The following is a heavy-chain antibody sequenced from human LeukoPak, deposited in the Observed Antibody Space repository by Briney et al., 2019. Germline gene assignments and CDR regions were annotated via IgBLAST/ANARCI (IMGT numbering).Heavy chain of an antibody. CDR2: ISSSSSYI. Sequence: GGSLRLSCAASGFTFSSYGMSWVRQAPGKGLEWVSSISSSSSYIYYADSLTGRFTISRDNAKNSLYLQMNSLRAEDTAMYYCARRATTERGHSYGLDFWGQGTLVTVSS. V-gene: IGHV3-21*01. CDR1: GFTFSSYG. J-gene: IGHJ4*02. CDR3: ARRATTERGHSYGLDF. D-gene: IGHD5-18*01.